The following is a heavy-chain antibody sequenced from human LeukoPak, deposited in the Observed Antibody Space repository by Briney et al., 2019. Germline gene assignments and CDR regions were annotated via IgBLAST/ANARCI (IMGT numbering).Heavy chain of an antibody. CDR2: IYPGDSDT. Sequence: GESLKISCKGSGYSFTSYWIGWVRQMPGKGLEWMGIIYPGDSDTRYSPSFQGQVTISADKSISTAYLQWSSLKASDTAMYYRARTYSSSWPLYYYYGMDVWGQGTTVTVSS. J-gene: IGHJ6*02. V-gene: IGHV5-51*01. CDR3: ARTYSSSWPLYYYYGMDV. CDR1: GYSFTSYW. D-gene: IGHD6-13*01.